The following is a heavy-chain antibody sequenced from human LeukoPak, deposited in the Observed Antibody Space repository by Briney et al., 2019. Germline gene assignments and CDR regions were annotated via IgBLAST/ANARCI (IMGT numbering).Heavy chain of an antibody. Sequence: ASVKVSCKASGYTYATDGISWVRQAPGQGLEWMGWIDTYSGKTNYAQKFQGRVTMTSDTSTSTAYMELRSLRSDDTAVYYCARDRGIAEADSFDPWGQGTLVTVSS. J-gene: IGHJ5*02. CDR2: IDTYSGKT. V-gene: IGHV1-18*01. CDR1: GYTYATDG. CDR3: ARDRGIAEADSFDP. D-gene: IGHD6-13*01.